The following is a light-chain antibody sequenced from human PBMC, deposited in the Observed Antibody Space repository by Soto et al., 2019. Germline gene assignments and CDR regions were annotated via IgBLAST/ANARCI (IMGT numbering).Light chain of an antibody. V-gene: IGLV2-14*01. J-gene: IGLJ2*01. CDR1: SSDVGGYNY. CDR2: EVS. CDR3: SSYTSSSTLV. Sequence: QSALTQPASVSGSPGQSITISCTGTSSDVGGYNYVSWYQQHPGKAPKLMIHEVSTRPSGVSHRFSGSKSANTASLTISGLQAEDEADYYCSSYTSSSTLVFGGGTKLTVL.